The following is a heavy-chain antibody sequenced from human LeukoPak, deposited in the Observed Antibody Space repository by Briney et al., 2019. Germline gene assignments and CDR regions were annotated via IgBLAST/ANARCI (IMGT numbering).Heavy chain of an antibody. D-gene: IGHD2-15*01. V-gene: IGHV1-46*01. CDR2: INPSGGST. CDR3: ARVGGGCSGGSCYLFWFVT. J-gene: IGHJ5*02. Sequence: ASVKVSSKASGYTFSSYYLHWVRQAPGQGLEWMGIINPSGGSTSYAQKFQGRVTMTRDTSTSTVYMELSSLRPEDTAVYYCARVGGGCSGGSCYLFWFVTWGQGTLVTVSS. CDR1: GYTFSSYY.